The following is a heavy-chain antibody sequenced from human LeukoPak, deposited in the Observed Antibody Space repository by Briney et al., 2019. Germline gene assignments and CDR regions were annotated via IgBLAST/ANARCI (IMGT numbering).Heavy chain of an antibody. Sequence: PGGSLRLSCAASGFTFSGYSMNWVRQARGKGLEGISYTSSSGVTTDYAESVRGRFTISRDNAKNLLFLEMNSLRDEDTAVYYFARDKRQTSGPKRYFDYWGQGILVTVSS. CDR3: ARDKRQTSGPKRYFDY. CDR2: TSSSGVTT. CDR1: GFTFSGYS. J-gene: IGHJ4*02. D-gene: IGHD3-10*01. V-gene: IGHV3-48*02.